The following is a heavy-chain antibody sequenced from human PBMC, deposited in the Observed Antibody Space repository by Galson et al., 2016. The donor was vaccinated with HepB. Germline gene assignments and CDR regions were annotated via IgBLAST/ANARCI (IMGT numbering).Heavy chain of an antibody. J-gene: IGHJ4*02. CDR3: AKCPPGTRGSLDS. CDR1: GFTFNSYA. CDR2: ISDNGHAT. Sequence: SLRLSCAGSGFTFNSYAMNWVCQAPGKGLEWISLISDNGHATYYADSVRGRFSIARDNSKNTLYLQMNSLRADDTAVYYCAKCPPGTRGSLDSWGQGTLVTVSS. D-gene: IGHD1-14*01. V-gene: IGHV3-23*01.